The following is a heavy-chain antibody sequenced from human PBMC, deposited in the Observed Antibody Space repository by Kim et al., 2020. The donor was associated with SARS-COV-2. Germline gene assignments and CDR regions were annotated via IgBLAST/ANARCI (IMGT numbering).Heavy chain of an antibody. Sequence: GGSLRLSCAASGFTFSSYGMHWVRQAPGKGLEWVAVISYDGSNKYYADYVKGRVTISRDNSKNTLYLQMNSLRAEDTSVYNCARDQEYFDYWGQGPLVTVSS. CDR1: GFTFSSYG. J-gene: IGHJ4*02. CDR2: ISYDGSNK. CDR3: ARDQEYFDY. V-gene: IGHV3-33*05.